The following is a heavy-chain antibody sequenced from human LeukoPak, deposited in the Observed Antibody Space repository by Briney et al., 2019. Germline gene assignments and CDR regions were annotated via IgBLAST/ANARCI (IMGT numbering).Heavy chain of an antibody. D-gene: IGHD1-26*01. CDR1: GGSISSSSYY. CDR2: IYYSGST. CDR3: ARLWACGRLPCYFDY. V-gene: IGHV4-39*01. J-gene: IGHJ4*02. Sequence: SETLSLTCTVSGGSISSSSYYWGWIRQPPGKGLEWIGSIYYSGSTYYNPSLKSRVTISVDTSKNQFSLKLSSVTAADTAVYYCARLWACGRLPCYFDYWGQGTLVTVSS.